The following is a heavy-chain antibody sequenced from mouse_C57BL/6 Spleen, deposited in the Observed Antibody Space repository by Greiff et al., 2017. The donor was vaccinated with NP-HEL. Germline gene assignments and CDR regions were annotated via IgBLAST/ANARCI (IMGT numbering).Heavy chain of an antibody. CDR3: ERHIDDYDEGYYAMDY. J-gene: IGHJ4*01. CDR1: GFTFSSYG. D-gene: IGHD2-4*01. Sequence: EVQRVESGGDLVKPGGSLKLSCAASGFTFSSYGMSWVRQTPDKRLEWVATISSGGSYTYYPDSVKGRFTISRDNAKNTLYLQMSSLKSEDTAMYYCERHIDDYDEGYYAMDYWGQGTSVTVSS. V-gene: IGHV5-6*01. CDR2: ISSGGSYT.